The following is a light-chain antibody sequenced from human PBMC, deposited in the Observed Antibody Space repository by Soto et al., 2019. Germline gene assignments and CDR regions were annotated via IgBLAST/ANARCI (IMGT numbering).Light chain of an antibody. V-gene: IGLV2-18*02. CDR3: SSYTSSSTLL. J-gene: IGLJ2*01. CDR2: EVS. CDR1: SSDVGRYNR. Sequence: QSALTRPPSVSGSPGQSVTISCTGTSSDVGRYNRVSWYQQPPGTAPKLMIYEVSNRPSGVPDRFSGSKSGNTASLTISGLQAEDEADYYCSSYTSSSTLLFGGGTKLTVL.